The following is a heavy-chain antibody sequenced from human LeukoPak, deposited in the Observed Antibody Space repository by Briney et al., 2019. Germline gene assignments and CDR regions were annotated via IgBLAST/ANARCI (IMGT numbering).Heavy chain of an antibody. CDR1: GFTFSSYW. CDR3: ARDKVPAAISAYNWFDP. J-gene: IGHJ5*02. V-gene: IGHV3-74*01. CDR2: INSDGSRT. Sequence: GGSLRLSCAASGFTFSSYWMHWVRQAPGKGLVWVSRINSDGSRTSYADSVKGRFTISRDNAKNTLYLQMNSLRAEDTAVYYCARDKVPAAISAYNWFDPWGQGTLVTVSP. D-gene: IGHD2-2*01.